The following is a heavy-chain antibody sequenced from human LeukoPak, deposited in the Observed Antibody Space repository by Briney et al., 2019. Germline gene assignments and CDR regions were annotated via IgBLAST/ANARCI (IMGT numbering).Heavy chain of an antibody. CDR1: GYTFTGYY. V-gene: IGHV1-2*02. D-gene: IGHD3-10*01. Sequence: GASVKVSCKASGYTFTGYYIHWVRQAPGQGLECMGWFNPNSGGTNYAQKFQGRVTMTRDTSISTAYMELSRLRSDDTAVYYCARGGSGSYFSWLDPWGQGTLVTVSS. CDR2: FNPNSGGT. CDR3: ARGGSGSYFSWLDP. J-gene: IGHJ5*02.